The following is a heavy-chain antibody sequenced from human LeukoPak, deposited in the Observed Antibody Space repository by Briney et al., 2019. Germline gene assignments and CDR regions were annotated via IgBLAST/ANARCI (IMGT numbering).Heavy chain of an antibody. V-gene: IGHV4-34*01. D-gene: IGHD2-2*02. CDR2: INHSGST. Sequence: PSETLSLTRAVYGGSFSGYYWSWIRQPPGKGLEWIGEINHSGSTNYNPSLKSRVTISVDTSKNQFSLKLSSVTAADTAVYYCARAYCSSTSCYTGHYYGMDVWGQGTTVTVSS. J-gene: IGHJ6*02. CDR1: GGSFSGYY. CDR3: ARAYCSSTSCYTGHYYGMDV.